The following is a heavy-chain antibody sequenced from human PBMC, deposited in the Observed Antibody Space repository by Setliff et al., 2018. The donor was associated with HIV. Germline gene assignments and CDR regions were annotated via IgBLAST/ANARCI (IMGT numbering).Heavy chain of an antibody. J-gene: IGHJ4*02. CDR1: GFIFSDYP. Sequence: GGSLRLSCAASGFIFSDYPMHWVRQAPGKGLEWVAVTSPDGSDKYYADSVQGRVTISRDISKNTLYLQINSLRPEDTAVYHCASARIPAGGTSTSFDYWGQGTLVTVSS. CDR2: TSPDGSDK. D-gene: IGHD6-13*01. V-gene: IGHV3-30*01. CDR3: ASARIPAGGTSTSFDY.